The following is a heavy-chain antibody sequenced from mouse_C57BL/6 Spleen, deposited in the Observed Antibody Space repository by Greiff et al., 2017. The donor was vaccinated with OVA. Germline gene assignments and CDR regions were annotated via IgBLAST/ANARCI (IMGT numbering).Heavy chain of an antibody. CDR1: GYAFSSSW. Sequence: QVQLKQSGPELVKPGASVKISCKASGYAFSSSWMNWVKQRPGKGLEWIGRIYPGDGDTNYNGKFKGKATLTADKSSSTAYMQLSSLTSEDSAVYFCASDYYSNYFDYWGQGTTLTVSS. D-gene: IGHD2-5*01. CDR3: ASDYYSNYFDY. J-gene: IGHJ2*01. V-gene: IGHV1-82*01. CDR2: IYPGDGDT.